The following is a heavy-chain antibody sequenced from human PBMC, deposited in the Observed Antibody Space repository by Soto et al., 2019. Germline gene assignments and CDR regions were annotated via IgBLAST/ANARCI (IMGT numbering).Heavy chain of an antibody. CDR3: ARNDAACDI. CDR1: GGSVSSGSYY. V-gene: IGHV4-61*01. Sequence: QVQLQESGPGLVKPSETLSLTCTVSGGSVSSGSYYWTWIRQSPGKGLEWVGYIYYNGATSYTPSLKSRITISRDPSKNQFSLKLTSVTAADTAVYYCARNDAACDIWGQGTIVSVSS. CDR2: IYYNGAT. J-gene: IGHJ3*02.